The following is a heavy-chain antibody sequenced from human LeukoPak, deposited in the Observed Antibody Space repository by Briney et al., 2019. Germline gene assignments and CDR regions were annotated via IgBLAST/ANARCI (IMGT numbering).Heavy chain of an antibody. CDR1: GYTFTSYY. CDR2: INPSGGST. J-gene: IGHJ6*02. Sequence: ASVKVSCKASGYTFTSYYMHWVRQAPGQGLEWMGIINPSGGSTSYAQKFQGRVTMTRDTSTSTVYMELSSLRSEDTAVYYCARDDRQQAGYNFPYYYYYGMDVWGQGTTVTVSS. V-gene: IGHV1-46*01. CDR3: ARDDRQQAGYNFPYYYYYGMDV. D-gene: IGHD5-24*01.